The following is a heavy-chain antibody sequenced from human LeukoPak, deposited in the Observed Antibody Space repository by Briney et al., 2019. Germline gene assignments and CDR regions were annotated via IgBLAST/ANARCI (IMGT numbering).Heavy chain of an antibody. CDR1: GGTFSSYA. D-gene: IGHD1-26*01. Sequence: ASVKVSCKASGGTFSSYAISWVRQAPGQGLEWMGGIIPIFGTANYAQKFQGRVTITADESTSTAYMELSSLRSEDTAVYYCARSQGATTSHYYYYYMDVWGKGPTVTVSS. CDR2: IIPIFGTA. CDR3: ARSQGATTSHYYYYYMDV. J-gene: IGHJ6*03. V-gene: IGHV1-69*13.